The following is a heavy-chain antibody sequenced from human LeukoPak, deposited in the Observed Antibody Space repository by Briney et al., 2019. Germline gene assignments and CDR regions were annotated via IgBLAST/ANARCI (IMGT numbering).Heavy chain of an antibody. J-gene: IGHJ5*02. V-gene: IGHV3-20*04. CDR3: ARAAYYYDSSGYTA. Sequence: GGSLRPSCAASGFTFDDYGMSWVRQAQGKGLEWVSGINWNGGSTGYADSVKGRFTISRDNAKNSLYLQMNSLRAEDTALYYCARAAYYYDSSGYTAWGQGTLVTVSS. CDR1: GFTFDDYG. CDR2: INWNGGST. D-gene: IGHD3-22*01.